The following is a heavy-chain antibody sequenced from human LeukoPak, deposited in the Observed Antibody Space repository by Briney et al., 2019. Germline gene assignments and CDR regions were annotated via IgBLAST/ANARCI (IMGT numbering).Heavy chain of an antibody. D-gene: IGHD3-9*01. CDR2: IKSKTDGGTT. V-gene: IGHV3-15*01. Sequence: GGSLRLSCAASGFTFGNAWMSWVRQAPGKGLEWVGRIKSKTDGGTTDYAAPVKGRFTISRDDSKNTLYLQMNSLKTEDTAVYYCTTALDDILTGTLIDYWGQGTLVTVSS. CDR1: GFTFGNAW. J-gene: IGHJ4*02. CDR3: TTALDDILTGTLIDY.